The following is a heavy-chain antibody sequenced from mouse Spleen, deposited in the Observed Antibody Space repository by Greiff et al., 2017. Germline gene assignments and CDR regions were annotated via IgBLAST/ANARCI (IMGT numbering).Heavy chain of an antibody. CDR3: ARSTRNTTRAMDY. V-gene: IGHV1-7*01. CDR2: IIPSSGYT. D-gene: IGHD2-4*01. J-gene: IGHJ4*01. Sequence: QVQLKESGAELAKPGASVKLSCKASGYTFTSYWMHWVKQRPGQGLEWIGYIIPSSGYTNYNQKFKDKSTLTADKTSSTAYMEPSSLTYVDSAVYYCARSTRNTTRAMDYWGQGTSVTVSS. CDR1: GYTFTSYW.